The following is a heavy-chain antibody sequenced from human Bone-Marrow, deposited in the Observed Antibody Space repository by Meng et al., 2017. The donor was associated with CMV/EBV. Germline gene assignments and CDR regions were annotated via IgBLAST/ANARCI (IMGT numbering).Heavy chain of an antibody. V-gene: IGHV1-2*02. Sequence: ASVKVSCKASGYTFTGYYLHWVRQAPGQGLEWMGWINPNSGGTNYAQKFQGRVTMTRDTSISTAYMELSRLRSDDTAVYYCARESSDHTDKADYWAHGTLVTVSS. D-gene: IGHD3-22*01. J-gene: IGHJ4*01. CDR1: GYTFTGYY. CDR2: INPNSGGT. CDR3: ARESSDHTDKADY.